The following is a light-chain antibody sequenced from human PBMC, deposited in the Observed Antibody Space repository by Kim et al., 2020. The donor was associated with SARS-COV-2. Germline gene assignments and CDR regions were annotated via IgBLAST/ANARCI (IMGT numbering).Light chain of an antibody. CDR2: DAS. CDR3: QQRSNWPLT. CDR1: QSVSSY. Sequence: VSPGERATRAGRASQSVSSYLAGYQQKPGQAPRLLIYDASNRATGIPARFSGSGSGTDFTLTISSLEPEDFAVYYCQQRSNWPLTFGGGTKVDIK. J-gene: IGKJ4*01. V-gene: IGKV3-11*01.